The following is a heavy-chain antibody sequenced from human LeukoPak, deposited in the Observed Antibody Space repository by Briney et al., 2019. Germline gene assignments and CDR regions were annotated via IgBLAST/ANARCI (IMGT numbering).Heavy chain of an antibody. CDR3: ARSWRFCSGDSCYPIDY. J-gene: IGHJ4*02. CDR1: GYTFTSYG. CDR2: INPNSGGT. Sequence: GASVKVSCKASGYTFTSYGISWVRQAPGQGLEWMGWINPNSGGTNYAQKFRGRVTMTRDTSISTAYMELSRLRSDDTAVYYCARSWRFCSGDSCYPIDYWGRGTLVTVSS. V-gene: IGHV1-2*02. D-gene: IGHD2-15*01.